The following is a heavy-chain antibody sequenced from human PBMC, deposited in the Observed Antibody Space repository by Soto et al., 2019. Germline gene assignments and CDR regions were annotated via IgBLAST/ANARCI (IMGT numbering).Heavy chain of an antibody. D-gene: IGHD2-2*01. CDR1: GFTFSSYT. CDR3: ARYIPGVRYYGMDV. V-gene: IGHV3-23*01. J-gene: IGHJ6*02. Sequence: GGSLRLSCAASGFTFSSYTMSWVRQAPGEGLEWVSLIGESGTPTYYADSVKGRFTISRDNSGNTLFLEMYSLRAEDTAVYYCARYIPGVRYYGMDVWGQGTTVTV. CDR2: IGESGTPT.